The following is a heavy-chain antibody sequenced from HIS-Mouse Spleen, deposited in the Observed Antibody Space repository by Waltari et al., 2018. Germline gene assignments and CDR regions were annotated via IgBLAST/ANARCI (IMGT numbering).Heavy chain of an antibody. D-gene: IGHD3-3*01. CDR2: IYYSGRP. Sequence: QVQLQESGPGLVKPSQTLSLTCTVSGGSISSGGYYWSWIRQHPGKGLEWLGYIYYSGRPYYNPPLKSRVTISVDTSKNQFSLKLRSVTAADTAVYDCARSPYYDFWSGYSDNWFDPWGQGTLVTVSS. J-gene: IGHJ5*02. CDR1: GGSISSGGYY. CDR3: ARSPYYDFWSGYSDNWFDP. V-gene: IGHV4-31*03.